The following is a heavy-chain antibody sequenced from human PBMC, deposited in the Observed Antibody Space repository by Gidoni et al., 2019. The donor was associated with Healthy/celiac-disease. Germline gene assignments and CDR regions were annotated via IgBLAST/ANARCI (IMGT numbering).Heavy chain of an antibody. D-gene: IGHD2-21*02. Sequence: EVQLVESGGGLVQPGRSVSLSGAASGFTFDDYAMHWVRQAPGKGLEWVSGISWNSGSIGYADSVKGRFTISRDNAKNSLYLQMNSLRAEDTALYYCAGSDGYYYGMDVWGQGTTVTVSS. CDR1: GFTFDDYA. J-gene: IGHJ6*02. V-gene: IGHV3-9*01. CDR2: ISWNSGSI. CDR3: AGSDGYYYGMDV.